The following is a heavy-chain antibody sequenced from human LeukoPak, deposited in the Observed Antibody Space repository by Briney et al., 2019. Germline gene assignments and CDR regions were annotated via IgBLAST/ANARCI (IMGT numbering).Heavy chain of an antibody. CDR1: GFTFSSYE. J-gene: IGHJ3*02. D-gene: IGHD5-24*01. V-gene: IGHV3-48*03. CDR2: ISSSGSTI. Sequence: GGSLRLSCAASGFTFSSYEMNWVRQAPGKGLEWVSYISSSGSTIYYADSVKGRFTISRDNAKNSLYLQMNSLRAEDTAVYYCAREMATTASDAFDIWGQGTMVTVSS. CDR3: AREMATTASDAFDI.